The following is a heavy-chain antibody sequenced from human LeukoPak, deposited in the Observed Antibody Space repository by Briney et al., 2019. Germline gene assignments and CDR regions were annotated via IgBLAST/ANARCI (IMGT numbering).Heavy chain of an antibody. D-gene: IGHD6-6*01. CDR2: INHSGST. CDR1: GGSFSGYY. J-gene: IGHJ4*02. V-gene: IGHV4-34*01. CDR3: ARHIAARPFYY. Sequence: SETLSLTCAVYGGSFSGYYWSWIRQPPGKGLEWIGEINHSGSTNYNPPLKSRVTISVDTSKNQFSLKLSSVTAADTAVYYCARHIAARPFYYWGQGTLVTVS.